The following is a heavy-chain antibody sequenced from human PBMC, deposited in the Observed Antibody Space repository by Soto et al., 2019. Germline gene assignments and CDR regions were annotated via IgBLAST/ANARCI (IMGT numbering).Heavy chain of an antibody. D-gene: IGHD3-22*01. CDR2: ISNDGNRQ. CDR3: ARESPPDYYDSSAIPTPPPAFDI. Sequence: SGFSFSSQAMHWVRRAPGKGLEWVAAISNDGNRQLYADSVKDRFTISRDNSRNTLDLQMNNLRTEDTAVYYCARESPPDYYDSSAIPTPPPAFDIWGQGTMVTVSS. CDR1: GFSFSSQA. V-gene: IGHV3-30-3*01. J-gene: IGHJ3*02.